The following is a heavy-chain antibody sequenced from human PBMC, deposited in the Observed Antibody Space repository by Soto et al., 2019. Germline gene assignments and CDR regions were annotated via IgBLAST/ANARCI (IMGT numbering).Heavy chain of an antibody. Sequence: PGGSMRLSCEASGLRFSSYGMDWVRLVPGKGLEWVSAISGSGGSTYYADSVKGRFTISRDNSKNTLYLQMNSLRAEDTAVYYCAKGNQRYYYGMDVWGQGTTVTVSS. V-gene: IGHV3-23*01. D-gene: IGHD2-2*01. CDR1: GLRFSSYG. CDR3: AKGNQRYYYGMDV. J-gene: IGHJ6*02. CDR2: ISGSGGST.